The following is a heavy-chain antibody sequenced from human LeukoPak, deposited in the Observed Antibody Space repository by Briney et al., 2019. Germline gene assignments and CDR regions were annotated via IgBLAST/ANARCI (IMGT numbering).Heavy chain of an antibody. CDR3: ATVSRSSGRGYFDY. J-gene: IGHJ4*02. CDR2: MNSDGSSI. V-gene: IGHV3-74*01. D-gene: IGHD6-19*01. Sequence: QPGGSLRLSCAASGFPLSNYWMHWVRQAPGKGLVWVSRMNSDGSSISYADSVKGRFTISRDNAKNTLYLQMNSLRAEDAAVYYCATVSRSSGRGYFDYWGPGTLVTVSS. CDR1: GFPLSNYW.